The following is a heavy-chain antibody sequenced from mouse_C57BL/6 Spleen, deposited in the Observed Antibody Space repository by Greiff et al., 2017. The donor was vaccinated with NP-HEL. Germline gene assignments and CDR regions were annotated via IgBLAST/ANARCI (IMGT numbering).Heavy chain of an antibody. Sequence: EVKLMESGGGLVKPGGSLKLSCAASGFTFSSYAMSWVRQTPEKRLEWVATISDGGSYTYYPDNVKGRFTISRDNAKNNLYLQMSHLKSEDTAMDYCARDSYYYGSSYWYFDVWGTGTTVTVSS. V-gene: IGHV5-4*01. J-gene: IGHJ1*03. CDR1: GFTFSSYA. CDR2: ISDGGSYT. D-gene: IGHD1-1*01. CDR3: ARDSYYYGSSYWYFDV.